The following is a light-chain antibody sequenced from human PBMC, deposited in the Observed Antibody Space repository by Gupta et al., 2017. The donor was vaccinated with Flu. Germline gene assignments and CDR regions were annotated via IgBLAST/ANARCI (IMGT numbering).Light chain of an antibody. CDR1: QNIGPY. Sequence: DIQMTQPPSSLSASIDDTVTVTCRASQNIGPYLNWYQHKSGRAPKLLIYGASKLQDGVPTTFSGSGSGTDVTLTIYSLQPEDSATYYCQQNYSPPLPFGGGTKVDI. CDR2: GAS. V-gene: IGKV1-39*01. CDR3: QQNYSPPLP. J-gene: IGKJ4*02.